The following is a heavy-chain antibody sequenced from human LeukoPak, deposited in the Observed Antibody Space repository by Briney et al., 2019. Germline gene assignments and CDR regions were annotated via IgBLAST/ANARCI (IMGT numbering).Heavy chain of an antibody. CDR1: GASIRSYY. CDR2: IYVDGST. Sequence: SETLSLTCTVSGASIRSYYWTWVRQPPGKGLEWVGYIYVDGSTNYSPSLKTRVTISVDTSKNQLSLKLSSVTAADTGLYYCAGGGGRDTDYGMDVWGQGTTVIVSS. V-gene: IGHV4-59*08. CDR3: AGGGGRDTDYGMDV. D-gene: IGHD5-18*01. J-gene: IGHJ6*02.